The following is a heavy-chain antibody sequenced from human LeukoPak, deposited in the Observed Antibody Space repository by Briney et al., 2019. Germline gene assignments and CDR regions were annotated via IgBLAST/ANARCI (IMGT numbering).Heavy chain of an antibody. CDR3: ARDGGIAAADWVFDT. D-gene: IGHD6-13*01. Sequence: GGSLRLSCAASGFTFSSYAMHWVRQAPGKGLEWVAVISYDGSNKYCADSVKGRFTISRDNSKNTLYLQMNSLRAEDTAVYYCARDGGIAAADWVFDTWSQGTMVTVSS. V-gene: IGHV3-30-3*01. J-gene: IGHJ3*02. CDR2: ISYDGSNK. CDR1: GFTFSSYA.